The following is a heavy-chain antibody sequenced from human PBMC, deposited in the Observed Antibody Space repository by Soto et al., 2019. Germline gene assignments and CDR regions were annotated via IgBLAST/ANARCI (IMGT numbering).Heavy chain of an antibody. CDR1: GGSFSGYC. CDR3: ARGCRHPARITMVRGVKIWFDH. J-gene: IGHJ5*02. Sequence: SETLSLTCAVYGGSFSGYCWSWIRQPPGKGLEWIGEINHSGSTNYNPSLKSRVTISVDTSKNQFSLKLSSVTAADTAVYYCARGCRHPARITMVRGVKIWFDHWGQGTLVTVSS. CDR2: INHSGST. D-gene: IGHD3-10*01. V-gene: IGHV4-34*01.